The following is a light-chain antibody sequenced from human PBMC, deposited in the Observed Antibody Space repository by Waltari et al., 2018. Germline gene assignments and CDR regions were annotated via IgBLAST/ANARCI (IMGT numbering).Light chain of an antibody. J-gene: IGKJ4*01. CDR3: QQYDGTTLT. CDR1: QTVSSIA. CDR2: GTS. Sequence: EIVLTQSPGTLSLSPGERATLSCRASQTVSSIALTWYQQKPGQPPRLLIYGTSSRATGIPDRFSGTGSGTDFTLTISRLEPEDFAVYYCQQYDGTTLTFGGGTKVEI. V-gene: IGKV3-20*01.